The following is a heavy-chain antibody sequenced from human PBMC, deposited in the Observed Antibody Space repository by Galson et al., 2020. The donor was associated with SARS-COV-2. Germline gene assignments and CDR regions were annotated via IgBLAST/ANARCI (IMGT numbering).Heavy chain of an antibody. V-gene: IGHV3-53*01. CDR1: GFTVSSNY. J-gene: IGHJ3*02. CDR2: IYSGGST. D-gene: IGHD3-10*01. CDR3: ARDYGSGRRDAFGT. Sequence: GESLKISCAASGFTVSSNYMTWVRQAPGKGLEWVSVIYSGGSTYSADSVKGRFTISRDNSKNTLYLQMNSLRAEDTAVYYCARDYGSGRRDAFGTGGQGTVVTVSS.